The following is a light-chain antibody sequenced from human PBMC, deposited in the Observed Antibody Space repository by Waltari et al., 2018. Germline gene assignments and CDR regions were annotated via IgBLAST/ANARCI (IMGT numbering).Light chain of an antibody. CDR2: GAS. J-gene: IGKJ1*01. CDR1: QSVSSN. Sequence: EIVMTQSPATLSVSPGERATLPCRASQSVSSNLAWYQHKPGQAPMLLIYGASTRATGVPAKFSGSGSGTEFTLTITSMQSEDFAVYYCQQYDNWPTFGQGTKVEIK. V-gene: IGKV3-15*01. CDR3: QQYDNWPT.